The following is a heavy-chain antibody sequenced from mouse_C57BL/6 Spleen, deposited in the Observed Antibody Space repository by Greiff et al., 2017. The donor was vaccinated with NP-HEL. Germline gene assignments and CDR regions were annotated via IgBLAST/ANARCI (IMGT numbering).Heavy chain of an antibody. J-gene: IGHJ4*01. CDR2: INYDGSST. CDR1: GFTFSDYY. D-gene: IGHD2-3*01. Sequence: EVMLVESEGGLVQPGSSMKLSCTASGFTFSDYYMAWVRPVPEKGLEWVSNINYDGSSTYYLDSLKSRFIISRDNAKNILYLQMSSLKSEDTATYYCARGGWSYYAMDYWGQGTSVTVSS. CDR3: ARGGWSYYAMDY. V-gene: IGHV5-16*01.